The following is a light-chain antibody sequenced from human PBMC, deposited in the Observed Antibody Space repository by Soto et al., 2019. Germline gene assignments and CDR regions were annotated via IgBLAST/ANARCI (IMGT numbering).Light chain of an antibody. J-gene: IGLJ1*01. V-gene: IGLV2-14*01. Sequence: QSALTQPASVSGSPGQSVTISCTGPSSEIGDSNFISWYQHSPGKAPRLLIYELNNRPSGVSRRCSGSKAGNTASLTISGLLDDDEADYFCASFGSGTILVFGSGTKVTVL. CDR1: SSEIGDSNF. CDR3: ASFGSGTILV. CDR2: ELN.